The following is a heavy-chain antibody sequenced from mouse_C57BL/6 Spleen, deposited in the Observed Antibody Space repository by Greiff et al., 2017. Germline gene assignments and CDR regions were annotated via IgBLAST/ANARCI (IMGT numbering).Heavy chain of an antibody. Sequence: EVKLVESGGGLVKPGGSLKLSCAASGFTFSDYGMHWVRQAPEKGLEWVAYISSGSSTIYYADTVKGRFTITRDNAKNTLFLQMTSLRSEDTAMYCCARGNYNGSSSFAYWGQGTLVTVSA. CDR3: ARGNYNGSSSFAY. CDR2: ISSGSSTI. J-gene: IGHJ3*01. CDR1: GFTFSDYG. V-gene: IGHV5-17*01. D-gene: IGHD1-1*01.